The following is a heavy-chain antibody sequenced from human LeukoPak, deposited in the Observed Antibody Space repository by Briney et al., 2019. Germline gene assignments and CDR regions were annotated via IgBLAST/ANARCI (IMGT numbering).Heavy chain of an antibody. CDR1: GFTFSSYA. V-gene: IGHV3-23*01. Sequence: GGSLRLSCAASGFTFSSYAMSWVRQAPGKGLEWVSAISGGGVGTYYADSVKGRFTFSRDNSKNTLYLQMNSLRAEDTAVYYRAKDRRATLYGEFDYWGQGTLVTVSS. D-gene: IGHD3-3*01. CDR3: AKDRRATLYGEFDY. CDR2: ISGGGVGT. J-gene: IGHJ4*02.